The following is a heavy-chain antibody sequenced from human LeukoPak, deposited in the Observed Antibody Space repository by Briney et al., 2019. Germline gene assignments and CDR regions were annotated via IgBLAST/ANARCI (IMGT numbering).Heavy chain of an antibody. V-gene: IGHV3-48*02. J-gene: IGHJ3*02. D-gene: IGHD2-21*02. Sequence: GGSLRLSCEGSGFTFSSYSMNWVRQAPGKGLEWVSYISSSGSTIYYADSVKGRFTISRDNAKNSLYLQMDSLRDEDTAVYYCAREGVMTAYDDAFDIWGQGTMVTVSS. CDR2: ISSSGSTI. CDR1: GFTFSSYS. CDR3: AREGVMTAYDDAFDI.